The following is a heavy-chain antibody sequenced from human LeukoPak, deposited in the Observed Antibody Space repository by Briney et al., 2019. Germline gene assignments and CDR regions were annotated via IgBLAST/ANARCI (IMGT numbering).Heavy chain of an antibody. Sequence: GGSLRLSCAASGFTFSSYAMSWVRQAPGKGLEWVSAISGSGGSTYYADPVKGRFTISRDNSKNTLYLQMNSLRAEDTAVYYCAKDPRGGWYGGHYFDYWGQGTLVTVSS. CDR2: ISGSGGST. D-gene: IGHD6-19*01. CDR1: GFTFSSYA. V-gene: IGHV3-23*01. J-gene: IGHJ4*02. CDR3: AKDPRGGWYGGHYFDY.